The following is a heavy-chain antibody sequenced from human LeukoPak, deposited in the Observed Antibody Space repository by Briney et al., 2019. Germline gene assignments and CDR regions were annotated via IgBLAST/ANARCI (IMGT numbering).Heavy chain of an antibody. CDR3: ARDKGVERLGGVYFDS. V-gene: IGHV4-4*07. CDR2: IHHSGAT. J-gene: IGHJ4*02. CDR1: GDSLNTYY. Sequence: SETLSLTCTVSGDSLNTYYWDWIRQPAGKGLERIGRIHHSGATNYNPSLKSRVTMSVDTSKNQFSLILRSVTAADTAVYYCARDKGVERLGGVYFDSWGRGTLVIVSS. D-gene: IGHD1-26*01.